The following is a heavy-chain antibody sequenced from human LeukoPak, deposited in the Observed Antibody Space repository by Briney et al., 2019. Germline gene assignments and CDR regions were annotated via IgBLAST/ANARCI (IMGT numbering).Heavy chain of an antibody. D-gene: IGHD3-3*02. V-gene: IGHV3-7*01. J-gene: IGHJ6*03. CDR3: ARDSNNYYYYMDV. CDR1: GFTFSSQW. CDR2: IKQDGSEK. Sequence: GGSLRLSCAASGFTFSSQWMSWVRQAPGKGLEWVAKIKQDGSEKYYVDSVKGRFTISRDNAKNSLYLQMNSLRAEDTSVYYCARDSNNYYYYMDVWGKGTTVTVSS.